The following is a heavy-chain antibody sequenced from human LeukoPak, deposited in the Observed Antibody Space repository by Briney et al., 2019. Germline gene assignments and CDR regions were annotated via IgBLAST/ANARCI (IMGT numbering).Heavy chain of an antibody. Sequence: GGSLRLSCAASGFTFSNAWMSWVRQAPGKGLEWVSAISGSGGSTYYADSVKGRFTISRDNSENTLYLQMNSLRAEDTAVYYCAKDMALGYCSSTSCRLEYFEHWGQGTLVTVSS. V-gene: IGHV3-23*01. J-gene: IGHJ1*01. CDR3: AKDMALGYCSSTSCRLEYFEH. CDR1: GFTFSNAW. D-gene: IGHD2-2*01. CDR2: ISGSGGST.